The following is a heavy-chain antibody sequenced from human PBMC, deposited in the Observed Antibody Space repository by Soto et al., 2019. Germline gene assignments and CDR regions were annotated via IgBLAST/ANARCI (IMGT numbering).Heavy chain of an antibody. J-gene: IGHJ4*02. CDR3: AKVGTYDFWSGYHRCFDY. D-gene: IGHD3-3*01. Sequence: LRLSCAASGFTFSSYAMSWVRQAPGKGLEWVSAISGSGGSTYYADSVKGRFTISRDNSKNTLYLQMNSLRAEDTAVYYCAKVGTYDFWSGYHRCFDYWGQGTLVTVSS. CDR1: GFTFSSYA. CDR2: ISGSGGST. V-gene: IGHV3-23*01.